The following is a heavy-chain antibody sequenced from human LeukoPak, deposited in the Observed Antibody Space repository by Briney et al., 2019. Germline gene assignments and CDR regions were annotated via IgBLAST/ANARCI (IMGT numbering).Heavy chain of an antibody. CDR2: ISSSSSYI. V-gene: IGHV3-21*01. D-gene: IGHD3-22*01. CDR3: ARDSNVYYYDSSATDY. Sequence: PGGSLRLSCACSVFTFNIYSMNWVRQAPGKGLEWVSSISSSSSYIYYADSVKGRFTISRDNAKNSLYLQMNSLRAEDTAVYYCARDSNVYYYDSSATDYWGQGTLVTVSS. J-gene: IGHJ4*02. CDR1: VFTFNIYS.